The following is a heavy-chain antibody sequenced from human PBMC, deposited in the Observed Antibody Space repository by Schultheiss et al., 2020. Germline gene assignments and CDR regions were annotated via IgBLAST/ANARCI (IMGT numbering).Heavy chain of an antibody. V-gene: IGHV4-61*05. CDR2: IYTSGST. J-gene: IGHJ4*02. CDR1: GDSISSSSYY. Sequence: SETMSLTCSVSGDSISSSSYYWGWIRQPPGKGLEWIGRIYTSGSTNYNPSLKSRVTISVDTSKNQFSLKLSSVTAADTAVYFCARLIGDGDYVDYWGKGTLGTVSS. D-gene: IGHD7-27*01. CDR3: ARLIGDGDYVDY.